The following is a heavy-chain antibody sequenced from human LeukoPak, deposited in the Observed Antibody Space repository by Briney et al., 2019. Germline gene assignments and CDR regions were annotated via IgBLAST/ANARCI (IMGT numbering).Heavy chain of an antibody. D-gene: IGHD3-22*01. V-gene: IGHV3-30-3*01. CDR1: GFTFSSYA. CDR3: ASSPDSSGYRGYFDY. Sequence: GGSLRLSCAASGFTFSSYAMHWIRQAPGKGLEWVAVISYDGSNKYYADSVKGRFTISRDNSKNTLYLQTSNLRTEDTAVYYCASSPDSSGYRGYFDYWGQGSPVTVSS. J-gene: IGHJ4*02. CDR2: ISYDGSNK.